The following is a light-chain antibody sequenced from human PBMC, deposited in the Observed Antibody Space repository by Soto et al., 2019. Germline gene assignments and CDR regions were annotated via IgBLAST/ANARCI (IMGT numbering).Light chain of an antibody. V-gene: IGKV1-5*01. CDR1: QNIRTW. J-gene: IGKJ2*01. CDR3: QQYNSYSPNT. Sequence: DIQMTQSPDTLSASIGDRVTITCRASQNIRTWLAWYQQKRGKAPKLLIYDGSTLGSGVSTRFSGSGSGTEFALTISNLQPDDFATYFCQQYNSYSPNTFGQGTTLAI. CDR2: DGS.